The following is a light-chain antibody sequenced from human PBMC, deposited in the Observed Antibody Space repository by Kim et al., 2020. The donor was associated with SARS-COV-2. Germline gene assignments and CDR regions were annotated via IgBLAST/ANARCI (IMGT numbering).Light chain of an antibody. CDR2: TTN. Sequence: QAVVTQEPSFSVSPGGTVTLTCGLASGPVSSSHYPSWYQQTPGQAPRTLIYTTNTRSSGVPDRFSGSILGDKAALTITGAQAGDESDYYCVLYMSGGISVFGGGTKLTV. CDR1: SGPVSSSHY. V-gene: IGLV8-61*01. J-gene: IGLJ3*02. CDR3: VLYMSGGISV.